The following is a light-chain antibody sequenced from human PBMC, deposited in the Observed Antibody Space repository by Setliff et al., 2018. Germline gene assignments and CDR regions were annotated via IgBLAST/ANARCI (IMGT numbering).Light chain of an antibody. Sequence: QAVVTQEPSLTVSPGGTVTLTCASSTGAVTSGHYPYWFQQKPGQAPRTLIYDTNIRLSWTPARFSGSLLGGKAALTLSDAQPEDEADYFCSFAYSGVGLFGGGTKVTVL. CDR2: DTN. J-gene: IGLJ2*01. V-gene: IGLV7-46*01. CDR1: TGAVTSGHY. CDR3: SFAYSGVGL.